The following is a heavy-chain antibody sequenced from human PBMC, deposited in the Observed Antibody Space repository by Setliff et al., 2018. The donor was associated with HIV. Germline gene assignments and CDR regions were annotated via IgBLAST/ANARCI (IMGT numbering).Heavy chain of an antibody. Sequence: SATLSLTCTASGGSISSYYWNWIRQPPGKGLEWIAYIYISGTTNYNPSLKSRVTISLDTSRNQFSLKLGSVTAADTAMYYCAREHCSGGSCNGFDIWGQGTMVTVSS. D-gene: IGHD2-15*01. V-gene: IGHV4-4*09. J-gene: IGHJ3*02. CDR3: AREHCSGGSCNGFDI. CDR2: IYISGTT. CDR1: GGSISSYY.